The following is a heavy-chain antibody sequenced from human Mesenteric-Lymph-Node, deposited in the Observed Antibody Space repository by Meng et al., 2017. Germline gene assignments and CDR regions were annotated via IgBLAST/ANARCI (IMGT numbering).Heavy chain of an antibody. J-gene: IGHJ4*02. CDR2: INHSGST. CDR1: GGSFSGYY. CDR3: ARGRVGATRRLGPFDY. Sequence: SETLSLTCAVYGGSFSGYYWSWIRQPPGKGLEWIGEINHSGSTNYNPSLKSRVTISVDTSKNQFSLKLSSVTAADTAVYYCARGRVGATRRLGPFDYWGQGTLVTVSS. V-gene: IGHV4-34*01. D-gene: IGHD1-26*01.